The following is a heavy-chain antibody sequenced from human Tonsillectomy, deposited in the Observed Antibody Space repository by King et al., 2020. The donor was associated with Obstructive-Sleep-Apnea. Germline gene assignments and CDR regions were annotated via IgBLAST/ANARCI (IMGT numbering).Heavy chain of an antibody. CDR1: GGSISSGGYY. CDR2: IYYSGST. J-gene: IGHJ4*02. Sequence: VQLQESGPGLVKPSQNLSLTCTVSGGSISSGGYYWSWIRQHPGKGLEWIGYIYYSGSTYYNPSLKSRVTISVDTSKNQFSLKLSSVTAADTAVYYCARELDSGSYYLGSYFDYWGQGTLVTVSS. V-gene: IGHV4-31*03. CDR3: ARELDSGSYYLGSYFDY. D-gene: IGHD1-26*01.